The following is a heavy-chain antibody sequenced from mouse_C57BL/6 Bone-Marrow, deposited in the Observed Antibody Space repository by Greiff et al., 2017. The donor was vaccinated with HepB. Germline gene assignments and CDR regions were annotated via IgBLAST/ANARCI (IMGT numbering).Heavy chain of an antibody. D-gene: IGHD1-1*01. CDR1: GFTFSSYA. Sequence: DVMLVESGEGLVKPGGSLKLSCAASGFTFSSYAMSWVRQTPEKRLEWVAYISSGGDYIYYADTVKGRFTISRDNARNTLYLQMSSLKSEDTAMYYCTITTVVATPDYWGQGTTLTVSS. J-gene: IGHJ2*01. CDR2: ISSGGDYI. CDR3: TITTVVATPDY. V-gene: IGHV5-9-1*02.